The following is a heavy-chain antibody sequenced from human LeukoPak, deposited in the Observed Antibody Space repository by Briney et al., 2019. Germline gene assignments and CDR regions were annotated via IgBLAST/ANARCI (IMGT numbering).Heavy chain of an antibody. J-gene: IGHJ5*02. CDR2: IYDSGST. CDR3: AREDRGWFGNHNWFDP. V-gene: IGHV4-39*07. CDR1: GGSISSSSYY. Sequence: SETLSLTCTVSGGSISSSSYYWGWIRQPPGKGLEWIGNIYDSGSTYYNPSLKSRVTISVDMSKNQFSLKLSSVTAADTAVYYCAREDRGWFGNHNWFDPWGQGTLVTVSS. D-gene: IGHD3-10*01.